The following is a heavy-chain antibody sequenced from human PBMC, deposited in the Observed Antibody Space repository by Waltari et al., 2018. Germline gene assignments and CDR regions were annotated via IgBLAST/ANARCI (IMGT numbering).Heavy chain of an antibody. CDR3: ARVHGRVHYYGMDI. Sequence: QMQLVESGGGVVQPGRSLRLSCATSGFTFSSYAMHWVRQAPGKGLEGVAVIWYDGTKTYHADSVRGRFSISRDNFQSILYLQMDSLRAEYTAVYYCARVHGRVHYYGMDIWGQGTTVIVSS. CDR1: GFTFSSYA. J-gene: IGHJ6*02. D-gene: IGHD3-10*01. V-gene: IGHV3-33*01. CDR2: IWYDGTKT.